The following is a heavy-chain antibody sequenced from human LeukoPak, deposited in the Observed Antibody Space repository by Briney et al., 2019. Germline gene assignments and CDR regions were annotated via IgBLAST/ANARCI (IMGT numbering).Heavy chain of an antibody. CDR1: GYSFTNYW. D-gene: IGHD2-2*01. V-gene: IGHV5-51*01. CDR2: IYPGDSDT. Sequence: GESLKISCKGSGYSFTNYWIVWVRQMPGKGLEWMGIIYPGDSDTRYSPSFQGQVTISADKSISTAYLQWSSLKASDTAMYYCARHPLGYCSSTSCPNWFDPWGQGTLVTVSS. J-gene: IGHJ5*02. CDR3: ARHPLGYCSSTSCPNWFDP.